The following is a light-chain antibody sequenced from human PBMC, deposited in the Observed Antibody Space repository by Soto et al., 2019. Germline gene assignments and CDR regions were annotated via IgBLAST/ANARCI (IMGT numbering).Light chain of an antibody. CDR3: LQHNTYPQT. Sequence: DIQMTQSLSSLSASVGDRVTITCRASQGIGNFLGWFQQKPGRAPKRLIYAASSLESGVPSRFSGSGSGTEFTLTISSLQPEDFATYYCLQHNTYPQTFGQGTKVDVK. V-gene: IGKV1-17*01. CDR1: QGIGNF. J-gene: IGKJ1*01. CDR2: AAS.